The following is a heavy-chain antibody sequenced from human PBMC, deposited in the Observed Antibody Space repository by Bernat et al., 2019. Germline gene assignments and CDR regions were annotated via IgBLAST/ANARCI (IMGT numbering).Heavy chain of an antibody. V-gene: IGHV3-30*01. CDR3: ARSMVSNYDFWSYNAFDI. D-gene: IGHD3-3*01. CDR2: ISYDGSNK. Sequence: QVQLVESGGGVVQPGRSLRLSCAASGFTFSSYAMHWVRQAPGKGLEWVAVISYDGSNKYYADSVKGRFTISRDNSKNTLYLQMNSLRAEDTAVYYCARSMVSNYDFWSYNAFDIWGQGTMVTVSS. J-gene: IGHJ3*02. CDR1: GFTFSSYA.